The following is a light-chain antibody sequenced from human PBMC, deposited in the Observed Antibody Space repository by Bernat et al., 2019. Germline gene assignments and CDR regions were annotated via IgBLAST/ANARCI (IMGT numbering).Light chain of an antibody. V-gene: IGKV3-20*01. CDR3: QQYGSSPLFS. CDR1: QSVTSNY. Sequence: EIVLTQSPGTLSLSPGERATLSCRARQSVTSNYLAWYQQKPGQAPRLLIYGASSRATGIPDRFSGSGSGTDFTLTVNGLEPEDFAVYYCQQYGSSPLFSFGPGTRVDIK. J-gene: IGKJ3*01. CDR2: GAS.